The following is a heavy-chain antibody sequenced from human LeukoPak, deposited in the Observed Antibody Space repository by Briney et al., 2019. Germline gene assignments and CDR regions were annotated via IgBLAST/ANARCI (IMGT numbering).Heavy chain of an antibody. CDR3: ARVLVVPAAMGFDP. D-gene: IGHD2-2*01. CDR2: NNPNSGGT. V-gene: IGHV1-2*02. J-gene: IGHJ5*02. CDR1: VYTLTGYY. Sequence: SVNLSCGVSVYTLTGYYTHWVRHAPGQGCEWRGWNNPNSGGTNCTQKSEGRVTMTRDTSISTAYMELSRLRSDDTAVYYGARVLVVPAAMGFDPWGQGTLVTVSS.